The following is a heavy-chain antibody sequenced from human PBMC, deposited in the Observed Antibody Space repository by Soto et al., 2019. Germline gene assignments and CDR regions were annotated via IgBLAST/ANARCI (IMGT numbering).Heavy chain of an antibody. V-gene: IGHV3-48*02. CDR1: GFPVSRCN. CDR3: ARDPRRYDSSGYYPNDAFNI. D-gene: IGHD3-22*01. Sequence: GGSLRLSCAASGFPVSRCNMNWVRQAPGKGLEWVSYISSGSSTIYYADSVKGRFTISRDNAKNSLNLQMNSLRDEDTAVYYSARDPRRYDSSGYYPNDAFNIWGQGKMVTVSS. CDR2: ISSGSSTI. J-gene: IGHJ3*02.